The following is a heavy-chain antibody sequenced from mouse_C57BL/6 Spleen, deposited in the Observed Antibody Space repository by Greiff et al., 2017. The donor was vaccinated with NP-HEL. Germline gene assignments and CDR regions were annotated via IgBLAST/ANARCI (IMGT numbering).Heavy chain of an antibody. Sequence: VKLMESGPGLVQPSQSLSITCTVSGFSLTSYGVHWVRQSPGKGLEWLGVIWSGGSTDYNAAFISRLSISKDNSKSQVFFKMNSLQADDTAIYYCARSGKIYDGYYGYFDYWGQGTTLTVSS. D-gene: IGHD2-3*01. CDR3: ARSGKIYDGYYGYFDY. V-gene: IGHV2-2*01. CDR1: GFSLTSYG. CDR2: IWSGGST. J-gene: IGHJ2*01.